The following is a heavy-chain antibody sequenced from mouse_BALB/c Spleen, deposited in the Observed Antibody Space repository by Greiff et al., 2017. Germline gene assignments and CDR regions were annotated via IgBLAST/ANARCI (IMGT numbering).Heavy chain of an antibody. CDR3: ATYYRYDRAWFAY. CDR2: INSNGGST. CDR1: GFTFSSYG. V-gene: IGHV5-6-3*01. J-gene: IGHJ3*01. D-gene: IGHD2-14*01. Sequence: VQLKQSGGGLVQPGGSLKLSCAASGFTFSSYGMSWVRQTPDKRLELVATINSNGGSTYYPDSVKGRFTISRDNAKNTLYLQMSSLKSEDTAMYYCATYYRYDRAWFAYWGQGTLVTVSA.